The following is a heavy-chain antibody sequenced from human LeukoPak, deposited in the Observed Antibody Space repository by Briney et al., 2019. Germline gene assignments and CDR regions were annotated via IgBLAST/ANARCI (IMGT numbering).Heavy chain of an antibody. CDR3: AMMGGTTSA. J-gene: IGHJ6*04. D-gene: IGHD1-26*01. V-gene: IGHV3-33*01. Sequence: PGGSLRLSCAASGFTFSSYGMHWVRQAPGKGLEWVAVIWYDGSNKYYADSVKGRFTISRDNSKNTLYLQMNSLRAEDTAVYYCAMMGGTTSAWGKGTTVTVSS. CDR2: IWYDGSNK. CDR1: GFTFSSYG.